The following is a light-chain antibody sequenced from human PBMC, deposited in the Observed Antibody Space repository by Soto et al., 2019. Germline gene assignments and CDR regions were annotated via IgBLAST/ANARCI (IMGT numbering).Light chain of an antibody. CDR2: GAS. V-gene: IGKV3-20*01. J-gene: IGKJ4*01. Sequence: EIGWTQSPGTLSLSPGERVTLSGRASQSVSSNYLAWYQQKPGQAPRLLIYGASSSATGIPDRFSGSGSGTDFTLNISRLESEDFAVYHCQQYGRSPFTFGGGTKVEIK. CDR3: QQYGRSPFT. CDR1: QSVSSNY.